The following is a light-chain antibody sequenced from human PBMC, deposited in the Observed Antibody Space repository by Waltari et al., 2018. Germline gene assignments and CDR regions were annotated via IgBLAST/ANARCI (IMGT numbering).Light chain of an antibody. CDR2: AAS. Sequence: AIRITQSPSSLSASTGDSVTTTCRASQGISSYLAWYQQKPGKVPKLLIYAASTLQSWVPSRFSGSGSGTDFILTISCLQSEDFATYYCQQYYNYPPITFGQGTRLEIK. CDR3: QQYYNYPPIT. V-gene: IGKV1-8*01. CDR1: QGISSY. J-gene: IGKJ5*01.